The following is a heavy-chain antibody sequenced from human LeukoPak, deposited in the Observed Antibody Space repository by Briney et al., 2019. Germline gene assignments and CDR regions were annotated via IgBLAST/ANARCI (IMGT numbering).Heavy chain of an antibody. V-gene: IGHV3-21*01. D-gene: IGHD2-2*01. CDR1: GFTFSSYS. CDR2: ISSSSSSYI. CDR3: ARDLYSSTSPPYPNWFDP. Sequence: GGSLRLSCAASGFTFSSYSMNWVRQAPGKGLERVSSISSSSSSYIYYADSVKGRFTISRDNAKNSLYLQMNSLRAEDTAVYYCARDLYSSTSPPYPNWFDPWGQGTLVTVSS. J-gene: IGHJ5*02.